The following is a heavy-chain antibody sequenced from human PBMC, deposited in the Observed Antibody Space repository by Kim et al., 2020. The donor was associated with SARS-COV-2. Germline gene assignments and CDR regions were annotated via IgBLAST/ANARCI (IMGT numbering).Heavy chain of an antibody. J-gene: IGHJ5*02. CDR3: ARGRSRLRRISWVDP. V-gene: IGHV1-8*01. D-gene: IGHD4-17*01. Sequence: ASVKVSCTASGYTFSSYDINWVRQATGQGPEWMGWMNPNSGRTGHSQKFQGRFTMTSNTSINTAYMELSSLRSEDTAVYYCARGRSRLRRISWVDPWGQGTLVTV. CDR2: MNPNSGRT. CDR1: GYTFSSYD.